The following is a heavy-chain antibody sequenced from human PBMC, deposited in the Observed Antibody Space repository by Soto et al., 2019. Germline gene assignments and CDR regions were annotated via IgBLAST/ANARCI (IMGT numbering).Heavy chain of an antibody. Sequence: SETLSLTCTVSGGPVSSHTYYWGWIRQPPGKGLEWIGSIYYSGSTYYNPSLKSRVTISVDTSKNQFSLKLSSVTAADTAVYYCARPYTDLEWSYDAFDIWGQGTMVTVSS. CDR3: ARPYTDLEWSYDAFDI. V-gene: IGHV4-39*01. CDR1: GGPVSSHTYY. J-gene: IGHJ3*02. D-gene: IGHD3-3*01. CDR2: IYYSGST.